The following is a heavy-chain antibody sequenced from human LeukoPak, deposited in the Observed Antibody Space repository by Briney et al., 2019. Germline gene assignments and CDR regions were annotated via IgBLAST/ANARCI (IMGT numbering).Heavy chain of an antibody. CDR2: IRYEGSNK. J-gene: IGHJ6*03. D-gene: IGHD3-3*01. CDR1: GFTFSSYG. V-gene: IGHV3-30*02. CDR3: ANSPYYDFWSGYYFYMDV. Sequence: PGGSLRLSCAAPGFTFSSYGMHWVRQAPGKGLEGVAFIRYEGSNKYYADSVKGRFTISRDNSKNTLYLQMNSLRAEDTAVYYCANSPYYDFWSGYYFYMDVWGKGTTVTVSS.